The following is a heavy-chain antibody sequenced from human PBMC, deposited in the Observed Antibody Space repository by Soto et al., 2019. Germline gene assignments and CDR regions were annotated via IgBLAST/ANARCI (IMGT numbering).Heavy chain of an antibody. D-gene: IGHD4-4*01. CDR3: ARPTGYDYGNAPGGVYYFDY. Sequence: SEILSLTCTVSGGSIISSSYCWGWIRQPPGKGLERIGSIYYSGSTYYNPSLKSRVTISVDTSKNQFSLKLSSVTAADTVVYYCARPTGYDYGNAPGGVYYFDYWGQETLVTVSS. CDR1: GGSIISSSYC. CDR2: IYYSGST. V-gene: IGHV4-39*01. J-gene: IGHJ4*02.